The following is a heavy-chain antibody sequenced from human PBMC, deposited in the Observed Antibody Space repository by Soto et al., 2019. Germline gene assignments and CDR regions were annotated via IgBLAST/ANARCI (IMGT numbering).Heavy chain of an antibody. Sequence: SETLSLTCAVSGGSISSGGYSWSWIRQPPGKGLEWIGDIYHSGSTYYNPSLKSRVTISVDRSKNQFSLKLSSVTAADTAVDYCAGSSASGYGADWFDPWGQGTLVTVAS. CDR2: IYHSGST. CDR1: GGSISSGGYS. J-gene: IGHJ5*02. V-gene: IGHV4-30-2*01. CDR3: AGSSASGYGADWFDP. D-gene: IGHD2-2*01.